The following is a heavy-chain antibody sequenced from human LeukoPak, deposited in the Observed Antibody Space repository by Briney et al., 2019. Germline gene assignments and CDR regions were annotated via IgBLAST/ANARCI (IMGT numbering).Heavy chain of an antibody. V-gene: IGHV3-33*01. Sequence: GGSLRLSCAASGSTFSSYGMHWVRQAPGKGLEWVADIWFDGKNEHFADSVKGRFTISRDNSKNTMYLQINSLRAEDTAVYYCARDRHCANGVCHSPPGMDVWGQGTTVTVSS. CDR2: IWFDGKNE. CDR3: ARDRHCANGVCHSPPGMDV. D-gene: IGHD2-8*01. CDR1: GSTFSSYG. J-gene: IGHJ6*02.